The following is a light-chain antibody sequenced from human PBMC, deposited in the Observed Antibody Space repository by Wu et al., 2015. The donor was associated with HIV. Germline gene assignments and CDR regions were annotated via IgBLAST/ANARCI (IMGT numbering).Light chain of an antibody. V-gene: IGKV3-20*01. J-gene: IGKJ1*01. CDR2: GAS. CDR3: QQYGSSPWT. Sequence: NALTQSPGTLALSPGESATLSCRASQSVTDNYLAWYQQKPGQAPRLLIYGASSRATGIPDRFSGSGSGTDFTLTISRLEPEDFAVYYCQQYGSSPWTFGQGTKVEIK. CDR1: QSVTDNY.